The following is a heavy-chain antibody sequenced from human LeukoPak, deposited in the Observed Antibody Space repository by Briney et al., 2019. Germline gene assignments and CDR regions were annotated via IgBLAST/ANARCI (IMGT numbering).Heavy chain of an antibody. CDR2: IITIFHTP. D-gene: IGHD3-10*01. V-gene: IGHV1-69*06. CDR1: GGTLSSYT. CDR3: ARVRGVGSDSFDY. J-gene: IGHJ4*02. Sequence: SVKVSCKASGGTLSSYTVSWVRQAPGQGLEWMGVIITIFHTPYYAPKFQGRVTITADKSTSTVYMEVSSLRSEDTAVYYCARVRGVGSDSFDYWGQGTLVTVSS.